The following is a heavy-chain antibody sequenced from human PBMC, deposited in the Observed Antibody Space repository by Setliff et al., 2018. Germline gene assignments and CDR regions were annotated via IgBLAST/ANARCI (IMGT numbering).Heavy chain of an antibody. J-gene: IGHJ4*02. CDR2: ISWDGTKT. CDR3: AKVLDTTGYYYFDF. V-gene: IGHV3-30*18. Sequence: GGSLRLSCAASGFTFTNYIIHWVRQAPGKGLEWVALISWDGTKTSYADSVRGRFTISRDGSKSTLYLDMSSLRSEDTAVYYCAKVLDTTGYYYFDFWGQGTLVTVSS. CDR1: GFTFTNYI. D-gene: IGHD3-22*01.